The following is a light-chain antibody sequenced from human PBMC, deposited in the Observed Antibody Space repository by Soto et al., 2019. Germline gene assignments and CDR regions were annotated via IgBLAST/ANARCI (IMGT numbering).Light chain of an antibody. CDR1: QSVSSH. Sequence: ELVLTQSPATLSLSPGERATLSCRASQSVSSHLAWYQQKPGQAPRLLMYDTFNRATGIPARFNGSGSGTAVTLTISSLEPQDFAVYYCQQRSNWPPGYTFGQGTKLEIK. CDR3: QQRSNWPPGYT. CDR2: DTF. V-gene: IGKV3-11*01. J-gene: IGKJ2*01.